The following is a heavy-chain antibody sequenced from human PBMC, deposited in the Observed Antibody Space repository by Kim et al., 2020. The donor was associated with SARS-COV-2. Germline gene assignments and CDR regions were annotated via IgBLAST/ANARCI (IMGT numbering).Heavy chain of an antibody. CDR2: IGTAGDT. D-gene: IGHD4-17*01. CDR3: ARGHGDTLSSWFDP. Sequence: GGSLRLSCAASGFTFSSYDMHWVRQATGKGLEWVSAIGTAGDTYYPGSVKGRFTISRENAKNSLYLQMNSLRAGDTAVYYCARGHGDTLSSWFDPWGQGTLVTVSS. CDR1: GFTFSSYD. V-gene: IGHV3-13*04. J-gene: IGHJ5*02.